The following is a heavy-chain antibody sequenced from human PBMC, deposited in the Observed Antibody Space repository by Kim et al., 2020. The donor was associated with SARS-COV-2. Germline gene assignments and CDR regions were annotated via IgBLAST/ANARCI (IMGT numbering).Heavy chain of an antibody. CDR3: AKDEGGRGYYYGSGSGWYYYGMDV. D-gene: IGHD3-10*01. V-gene: IGHV3-9*01. Sequence: GGSLRLSCAASGFTFDDYAMHWVRQAPGKGLEWVSGISWNSGSIGYADSVKGRFTISRDNAKNSLYLQMNSLRAEDTALYYCAKDEGGRGYYYGSGSGWYYYGMDVWGQGTTVTVSS. CDR1: GFTFDDYA. J-gene: IGHJ6*02. CDR2: ISWNSGSI.